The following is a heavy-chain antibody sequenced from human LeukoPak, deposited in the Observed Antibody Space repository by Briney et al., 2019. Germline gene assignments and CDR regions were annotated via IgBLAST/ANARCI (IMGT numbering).Heavy chain of an antibody. Sequence: TSETLSLTCAVYGGSFSGYYWSWIRQPPGKGREWIGEINHSGSTNYNPSLKSRVTMSVDTSKNQFSLTLSSVTAADTAVYYCARAFVRGVSSYYFYMDVWGKGATVTISS. CDR3: ARAFVRGVSSYYFYMDV. CDR1: GGSFSGYY. V-gene: IGHV4-34*01. D-gene: IGHD3-10*01. J-gene: IGHJ6*03. CDR2: INHSGST.